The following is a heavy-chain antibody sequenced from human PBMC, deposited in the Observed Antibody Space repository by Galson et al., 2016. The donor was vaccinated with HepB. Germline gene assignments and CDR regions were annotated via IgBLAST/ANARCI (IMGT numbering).Heavy chain of an antibody. J-gene: IGHJ3*02. Sequence: SETLSLTCTVSSGSISSSRYYWGWIRQPPGKGLERIGSVYYSGTAYYDPSLKSRVSISVDTSKNQFSLRLSAVTAGDTAVFFCASHCGGDCYNNLADAFDIWGRGTMVTVSS. V-gene: IGHV4-39*01. CDR1: SGSISSSRYY. CDR2: VYYSGTA. CDR3: ASHCGGDCYNNLADAFDI. D-gene: IGHD2-21*01.